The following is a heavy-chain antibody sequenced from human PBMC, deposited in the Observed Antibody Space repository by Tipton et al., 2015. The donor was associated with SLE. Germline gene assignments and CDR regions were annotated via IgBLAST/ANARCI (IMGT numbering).Heavy chain of an antibody. J-gene: IGHJ4*02. CDR2: IYYSGRT. Sequence: TLSLTCTVSGGSISSSSYYWGWIRQPPGKGLEWIGSIYYSGRTNYNPSLKSRVTISVDTSKNQFSLKLGSVTAADTAVYYCASWSPERTSGWSRFDYWGQGTLVTVAS. CDR3: ASWSPERTSGWSRFDY. CDR1: GGSISSSSYY. D-gene: IGHD6-19*01. V-gene: IGHV4-39*07.